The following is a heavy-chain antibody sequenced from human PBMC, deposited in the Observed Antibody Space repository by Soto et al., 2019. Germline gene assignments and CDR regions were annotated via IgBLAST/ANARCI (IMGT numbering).Heavy chain of an antibody. Sequence: GGSLRLSCVASGFTFSTYAMSWVRQAPGKGLEWVSGISGRGVGTYYAHSVKGRFTISRDNSKNTLYLQMNSLRAEDTAVYYCAKCPTAYYGSGVAYWGQGTLVTVSS. V-gene: IGHV3-23*01. D-gene: IGHD3-10*01. CDR3: AKCPTAYYGSGVAY. CDR1: GFTFSTYA. CDR2: ISGRGVGT. J-gene: IGHJ4*01.